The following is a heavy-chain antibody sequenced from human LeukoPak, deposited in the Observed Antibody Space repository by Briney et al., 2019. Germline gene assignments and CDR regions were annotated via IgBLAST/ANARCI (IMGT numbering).Heavy chain of an antibody. CDR1: GYSISSGYY. CDR3: AGDNYYGSDDY. V-gene: IGHV4-38-2*02. Sequence: PSETLSLTCSVSGYSISSGYYWGWIRQPPGKGLEWIGSIYHSGSTHYNPSLKSRVTISVDTSKNQFSLKLSSVTAADTAVYYCAGDNYYGSDDYWGQGTLVTVSS. J-gene: IGHJ4*02. D-gene: IGHD3-10*01. CDR2: IYHSGST.